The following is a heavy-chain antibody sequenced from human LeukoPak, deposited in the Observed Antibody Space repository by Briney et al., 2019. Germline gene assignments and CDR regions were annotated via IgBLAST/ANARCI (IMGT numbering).Heavy chain of an antibody. J-gene: IGHJ4*02. CDR2: ISSSSSTI. CDR3: ARTSYYYGSGSQGVFDY. Sequence: GGSLRLSCAASGFTFSSYSMNWVRQAPGKGLEWVSYISSSSSTIYYADSVKGRFTISRDNAKNSLYLQMNSLRDEGTAVYYCARTSYYYGSGSQGVFDYWGQGTLVTVSS. V-gene: IGHV3-48*02. D-gene: IGHD3-10*01. CDR1: GFTFSSYS.